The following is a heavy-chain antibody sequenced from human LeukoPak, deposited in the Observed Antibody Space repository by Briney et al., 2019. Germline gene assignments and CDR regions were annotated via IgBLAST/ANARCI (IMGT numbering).Heavy chain of an antibody. CDR1: GGSISSGGYY. CDR2: IYYNGST. D-gene: IGHD2-2*01. J-gene: IGHJ4*02. CDR3: ARDNVVPAARGLQN. Sequence: SQTLSLTCTVSGGSISSGGYYWSWIRQHPGKGLEWIEYIYYNGSTYYNPSLKSRVTISVDTSKSQFSLKLSSVTAADTAVYYCARDNVVPAARGLQNWGQGTLVTVSS. V-gene: IGHV4-31*03.